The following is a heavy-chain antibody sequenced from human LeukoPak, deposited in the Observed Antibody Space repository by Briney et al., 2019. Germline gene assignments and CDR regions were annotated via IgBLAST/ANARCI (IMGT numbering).Heavy chain of an antibody. V-gene: IGHV1-2*02. D-gene: IGHD2-8*01. J-gene: IGHJ6*03. Sequence: ASVKVSCKASGYTFTGYYMHWVRQAPGQGLEWMGWINPNSGGTNYAQKFQGRVTMTSDKSINTVYMELSGLTSDDTAFYYCARGPNHYYYMDFWGKGTTVSVSS. CDR2: INPNSGGT. CDR1: GYTFTGYY. CDR3: ARGPNHYYYMDF.